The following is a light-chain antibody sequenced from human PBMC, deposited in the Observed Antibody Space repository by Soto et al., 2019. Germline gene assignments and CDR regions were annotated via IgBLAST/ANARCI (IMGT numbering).Light chain of an antibody. CDR1: QGIIDY. J-gene: IGKJ1*01. CDR2: AAS. V-gene: IGKV1-27*01. CDR3: QNYNSAPRT. Sequence: DIQMTQSPSSLAASVGDRVTITCRASQGIIDYLAWYQQKPGKAPKLLIYAASTLQSGVPSRFSGSGAGTDFTLTISSLQPEVVATYYCQNYNSAPRTFGQWTKVESK.